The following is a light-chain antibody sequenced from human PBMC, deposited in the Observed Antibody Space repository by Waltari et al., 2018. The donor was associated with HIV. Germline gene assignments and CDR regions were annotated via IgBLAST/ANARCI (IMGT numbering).Light chain of an antibody. J-gene: IGLJ2*01. CDR2: DVT. CDR1: SSNIGPNTY. V-gene: IGLV2-23*02. CDR3: CSYAGSESSEV. Sequence: QSALTQPASVSGSPGQSITLSSTRTSSNIGPNTYVSWYQQHPGKAPKLIIYDVTKRPSGVSNRFSGSKSGNTASLTISGLQAEDEADYHCCSYAGSESSEVFGGGTKLTVL.